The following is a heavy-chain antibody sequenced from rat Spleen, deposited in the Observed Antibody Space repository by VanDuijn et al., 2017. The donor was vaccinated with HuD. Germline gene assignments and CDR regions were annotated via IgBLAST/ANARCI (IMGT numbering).Heavy chain of an antibody. CDR1: GFTFSDYY. Sequence: EVQLVESDGGLVQPGRSLKLSCAASGFTFSDYYMAWVRQAPTKGLEWVATISYDGFNTYYPDSVKGRFTISRDNAKSTLYLQMNSLRSEDTATYYCTRDADDGSLFDYWGQGVMVTVSS. D-gene: IGHD1-12*03. V-gene: IGHV5-20*01. CDR2: ISYDGFNT. J-gene: IGHJ2*01. CDR3: TRDADDGSLFDY.